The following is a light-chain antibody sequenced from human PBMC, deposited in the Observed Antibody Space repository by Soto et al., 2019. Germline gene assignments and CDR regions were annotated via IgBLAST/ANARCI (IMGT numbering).Light chain of an antibody. CDR2: GAS. Sequence: EIVMTQSPATLSVSPGERATLSCRASQSVSSNLAWYQQKPGQAPRLLIHGASFTATGIPARFSGSGSGTEFTLTISSLQSEDFVVYFCQQYHNWPWTFGQGTKVEIK. CDR3: QQYHNWPWT. J-gene: IGKJ1*01. CDR1: QSVSSN. V-gene: IGKV3-15*01.